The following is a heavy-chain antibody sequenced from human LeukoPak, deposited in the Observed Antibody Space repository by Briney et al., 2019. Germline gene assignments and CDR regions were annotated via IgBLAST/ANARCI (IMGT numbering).Heavy chain of an antibody. CDR1: GFTFRSYA. CDR3: ARDDAFDI. V-gene: IGHV3-23*01. CDR2: ISGSGGST. Sequence: GGSRRLSCAASGFTFRSYAMSWVRQAPGKGLEWVSVISGSGGSTSYADSVKGRFTISRDNSKNTLYLQMNSLRAEDTAVYYCARDDAFDIWGQGTMVTVSS. J-gene: IGHJ3*02.